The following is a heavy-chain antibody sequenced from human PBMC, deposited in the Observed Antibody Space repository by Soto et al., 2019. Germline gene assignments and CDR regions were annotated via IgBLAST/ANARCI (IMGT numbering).Heavy chain of an antibody. J-gene: IGHJ6*03. CDR3: ARGLSGYCSSTSCYVYYYYYYMDV. V-gene: IGHV4-34*01. Sequence: SETLSLTCAVYGGSFSGYYWSWIRQPPGKGLERIGEINHSGSTNYNPSLKSRVTISVDTSKNQFSLKLSSVTAADTAVYYCARGLSGYCSSTSCYVYYYYYYMDVWGKGTTVTVSS. CDR1: GGSFSGYY. CDR2: INHSGST. D-gene: IGHD2-2*03.